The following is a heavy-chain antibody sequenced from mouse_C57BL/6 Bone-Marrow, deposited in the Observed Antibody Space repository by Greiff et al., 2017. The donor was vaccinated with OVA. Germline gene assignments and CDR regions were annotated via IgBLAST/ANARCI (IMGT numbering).Heavy chain of an antibody. V-gene: IGHV1-76*01. CDR1: GYTFTDYY. CDR2: IYPGSGNT. Sequence: QVQLQQSGAELVRPGASVKLSCKASGYTFTDYYINWVKQRPGQGLEWIARIYPGSGNTYYNEKFKGKATLTAEKSSSTAYMQLSSLTSEDASVYFCASPMVTTPSWYFDVWGTGTTVTVSS. J-gene: IGHJ1*03. D-gene: IGHD2-2*01. CDR3: ASPMVTTPSWYFDV.